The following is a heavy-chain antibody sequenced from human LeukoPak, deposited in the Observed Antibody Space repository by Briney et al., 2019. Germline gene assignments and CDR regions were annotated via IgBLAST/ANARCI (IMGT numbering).Heavy chain of an antibody. CDR1: GGSISSSSYY. D-gene: IGHD2-15*01. CDR2: IQYSGST. CDR3: ATSRTLWTPDY. Sequence: SETLSLTCTVSGGSISSSSYYWSWIRQPPGKGLEWIGYIQYSGSTNYNPSLKSRVTISEDTSKNQFSLKLSSVTAADTAVYYCATSRTLWTPDYWGQGTLVTVSS. V-gene: IGHV4-61*05. J-gene: IGHJ4*02.